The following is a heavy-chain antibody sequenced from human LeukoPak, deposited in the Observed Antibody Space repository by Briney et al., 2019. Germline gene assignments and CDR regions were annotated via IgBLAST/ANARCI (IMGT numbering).Heavy chain of an antibody. CDR1: GGSFSGYY. J-gene: IGHJ4*02. D-gene: IGHD5-18*01. CDR2: INHSGST. CDR3: ARGWGNHTAMAYYFDY. V-gene: IGHV4-34*01. Sequence: SETLSLTCAVYGGSFSGYYWSWIRQPPGKGLEWIGEINHSGSTNYNPSLKSRDTISVDTSKNQFSLKLSSVTAADTAVYYCARGWGNHTAMAYYFDYWGQGTLVTVSS.